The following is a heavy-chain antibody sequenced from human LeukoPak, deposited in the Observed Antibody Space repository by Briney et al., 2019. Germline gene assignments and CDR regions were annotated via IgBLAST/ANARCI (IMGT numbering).Heavy chain of an antibody. J-gene: IGHJ4*02. CDR1: GFAFHYAW. Sequence: GGSLRLSCAASGFAFHYAWMSWVRQAPGKGVEWVGYIRSETNGGTTNYAAPVKGRFTISRDDSKITQYMQMNSLKTEDTAVYYCTTDVPAGAGELFGYWGQGTLVTVSS. D-gene: IGHD3-10*01. V-gene: IGHV3-15*01. CDR3: TTDVPAGAGELFGY. CDR2: IRSETNGGTT.